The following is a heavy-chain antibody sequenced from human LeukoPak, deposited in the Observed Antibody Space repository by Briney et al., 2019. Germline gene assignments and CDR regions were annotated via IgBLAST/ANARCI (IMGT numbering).Heavy chain of an antibody. Sequence: SETLSLTCTVSGGSISSYYWSWIRQPPGKGLEWIGSIYHSGSTYYNPSLKSRVTISVDTSKNQFSLKLSSVTAADTAVYYCARAYYYDSSGYYLFDYWGQGTLVTVSS. CDR2: IYHSGST. D-gene: IGHD3-22*01. V-gene: IGHV4-38-2*02. CDR1: GGSISSYY. J-gene: IGHJ4*02. CDR3: ARAYYYDSSGYYLFDY.